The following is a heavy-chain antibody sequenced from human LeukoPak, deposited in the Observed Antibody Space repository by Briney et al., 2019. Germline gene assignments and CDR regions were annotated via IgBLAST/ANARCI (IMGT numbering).Heavy chain of an antibody. Sequence: SETLSLTGTISAASISSTSHHRGWIRQSPGKGLEWIGSIYSGRTIYYSPSLNSRVTISVVTSKDQFILQLNSVTAADTAVYYCVRHDGRGGSTMGAFDSWGQGSLVTVSS. J-gene: IGHJ5*01. CDR2: IYSGRTI. D-gene: IGHD3-3*01. V-gene: IGHV4-39*01. CDR1: AASISSTSHH. CDR3: VRHDGRGGSTMGAFDS.